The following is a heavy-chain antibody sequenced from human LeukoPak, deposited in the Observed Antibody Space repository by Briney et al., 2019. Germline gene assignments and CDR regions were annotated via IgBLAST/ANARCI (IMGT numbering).Heavy chain of an antibody. V-gene: IGHV1-18*01. J-gene: IGHJ4*02. Sequence: ASVKVSCKASGYTFSSYGISWVRQAPGQGLEWMGWISAYNGNTNYAQKFQGRVTMTTNTSTSTAYMELRSLRSDDTAVYFCARGDGNYYDYWGQGTLVTVSS. D-gene: IGHD1-26*01. CDR1: GYTFSSYG. CDR2: ISAYNGNT. CDR3: ARGDGNYYDY.